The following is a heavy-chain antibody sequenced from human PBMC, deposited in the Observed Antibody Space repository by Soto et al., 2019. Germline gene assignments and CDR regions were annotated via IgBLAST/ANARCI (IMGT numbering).Heavy chain of an antibody. J-gene: IGHJ4*02. V-gene: IGHV1-18*01. CDR3: SGGPGGAPTRVDY. CDR1: GYTFSSYA. CDR2: ISGSNGNT. D-gene: IGHD3-10*01. Sequence: QVQLVQSGAEVKKPGASVMLSCKASGYTFSSYAISWVRQAPGQGLEWMGWISGSNGNTNYAQKLQGRVTMTTDTSTRTGLKEVGELRSCDKAGEFWSGGPGGAPTRVDYWGQGTLVTVSS.